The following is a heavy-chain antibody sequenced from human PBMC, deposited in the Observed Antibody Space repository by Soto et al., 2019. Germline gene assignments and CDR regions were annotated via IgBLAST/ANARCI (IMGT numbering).Heavy chain of an antibody. Sequence: QVQLVQSGAEVKKPGSSVKVSCKASGGTFSSYTISWVRQAPGQGLEWMGRIIPILGIANYAQKFQGRVXIXAXXSTSTAYMELSSLRSEDTAVYYCARDRGGDALFDYWGQGTLVTVSS. D-gene: IGHD6-25*01. CDR1: GGTFSSYT. V-gene: IGHV1-69*08. CDR3: ARDRGGDALFDY. J-gene: IGHJ4*02. CDR2: IIPILGIA.